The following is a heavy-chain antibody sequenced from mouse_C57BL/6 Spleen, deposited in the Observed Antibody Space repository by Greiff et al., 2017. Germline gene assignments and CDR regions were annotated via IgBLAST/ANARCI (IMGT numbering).Heavy chain of an antibody. CDR1: GFNIKNTY. Sequence: VQLQQSVAELVRPGASVKLSCTASGFNIKNTYMHWVKQRPEQGLEWIGRIDPANGNTKYAPKFKGKATTTADTSSTTAYLQRSSLTSEATSICYCATYDLGLYWGQGTLVTVSA. CDR3: ATYDLGLY. J-gene: IGHJ3*01. CDR2: IDPANGNT. V-gene: IGHV14-3*01. D-gene: IGHD2-4*01.